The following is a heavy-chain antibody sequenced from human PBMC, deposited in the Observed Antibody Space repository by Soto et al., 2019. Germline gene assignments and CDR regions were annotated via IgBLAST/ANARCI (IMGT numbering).Heavy chain of an antibody. V-gene: IGHV3-23*01. J-gene: IGHJ4*02. Sequence: EVQLLESGGGLIQPGGSLRLSCAASGFTFSSYAMSWVRQAPGKGLEWVSTVSGSGDNTYYTNSVKGRFTISRDSFKNRLYLQMNSLRAEDTAVYYCAKASGNSWLYYFDYWGQGTLVTVSS. CDR2: VSGSGDNT. CDR3: AKASGNSWLYYFDY. CDR1: GFTFSSYA. D-gene: IGHD6-13*01.